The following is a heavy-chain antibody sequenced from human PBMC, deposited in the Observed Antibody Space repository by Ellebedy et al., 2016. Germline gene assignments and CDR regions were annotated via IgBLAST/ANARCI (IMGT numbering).Heavy chain of an antibody. CDR3: ARDGAVTTVFEY. CDR2: INPNSGGP. CDR1: GYTFTGYY. D-gene: IGHD4-17*01. Sequence: ASVKVSCKASGYTFTGYYMHWVRQAPGQGLEWMGWINPNSGGPNYAQKFQGWVTMTRDTSISTAYMELSRLRYDDTAVYYCARDGAVTTVFEYWGQGTLVTVSS. J-gene: IGHJ4*02. V-gene: IGHV1-2*04.